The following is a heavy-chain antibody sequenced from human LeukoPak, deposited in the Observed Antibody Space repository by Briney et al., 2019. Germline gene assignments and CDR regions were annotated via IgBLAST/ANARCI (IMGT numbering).Heavy chain of an antibody. CDR2: ISYDGDNK. V-gene: IGHV3-30-3*01. Sequence: SCKASGGTFSSYAMLWVRQAPGKGLQWAAAISYDGDNKYYADFVKGRFTISRDHSKNTLYLQMNSLRTEDTAVYYCARGGMGNWFDSWGQGTLVTVSS. D-gene: IGHD5-24*01. CDR1: GGTFSSYA. CDR3: ARGGMGNWFDS. J-gene: IGHJ5*01.